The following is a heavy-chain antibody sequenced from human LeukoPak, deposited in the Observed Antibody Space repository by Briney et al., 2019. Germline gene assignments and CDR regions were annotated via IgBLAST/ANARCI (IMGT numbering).Heavy chain of an antibody. J-gene: IGHJ4*02. Sequence: GGSLRLSCAASGFTFSSYSMSWVRQAPGKGLEWVSSISSSGVNTFYADSVKGRFTISRDNFKYTLYLQINYLRAEDTAVYYCVKDRPTWPIDYWGQGTLVTVSS. CDR3: VKDRPTWPIDY. V-gene: IGHV3-23*01. D-gene: IGHD5-12*01. CDR1: GFTFSSYS. CDR2: ISSSGVNT.